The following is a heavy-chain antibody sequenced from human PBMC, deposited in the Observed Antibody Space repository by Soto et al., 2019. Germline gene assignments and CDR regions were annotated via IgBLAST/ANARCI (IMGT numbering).Heavy chain of an antibody. CDR3: ARLPPSFTTDWYFDL. CDR1: GFTFSSYE. V-gene: IGHV3-48*03. CDR2: ISSSGSTI. Sequence: EVQLVESGGGLVQPGGSLRLSCAASGFTFSSYEMNWVRQAPGKGLEWVSYISSSGSTIYYADSVKGRFTISRDNAKNSLYLQMNSLRAEDTAVYYCARLPPSFTTDWYFDLWGRGTLVTVSS. J-gene: IGHJ2*01. D-gene: IGHD3-22*01.